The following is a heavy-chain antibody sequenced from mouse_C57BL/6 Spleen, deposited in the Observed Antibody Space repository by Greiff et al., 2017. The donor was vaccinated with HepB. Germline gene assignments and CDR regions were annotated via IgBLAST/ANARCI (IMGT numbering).Heavy chain of an antibody. CDR3: ARIYYYGSSDAMDY. Sequence: VQLQQSGPELVKPGASVKISCKASGYAFSSSWMNWVKQRPGKGLEWIGRIYPGDGDTNYNGKFKGKATLTADKSSSTAYMQLSSLTSEDSAVFFCARIYYYGSSDAMDYWGQGTSVTVSS. CDR2: IYPGDGDT. CDR1: GYAFSSSW. J-gene: IGHJ4*01. D-gene: IGHD1-1*01. V-gene: IGHV1-82*01.